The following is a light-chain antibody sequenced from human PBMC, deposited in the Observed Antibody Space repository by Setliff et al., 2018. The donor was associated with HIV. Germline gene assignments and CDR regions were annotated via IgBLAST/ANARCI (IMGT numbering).Light chain of an antibody. V-gene: IGLV2-14*01. CDR2: DVS. CDR3: CSYTTSNNGVV. J-gene: IGLJ2*01. Sequence: QSALTQPASVSGSPGQSITISCTGSSSDVGGYDYVPWYQQYPGKAPKLLIFDVSHRRSGISNRFSGSKSDNTASLTISGLQPEDEADYYCCSYTTSNNGVVFGGGTKVTVL. CDR1: SSDVGGYDY.